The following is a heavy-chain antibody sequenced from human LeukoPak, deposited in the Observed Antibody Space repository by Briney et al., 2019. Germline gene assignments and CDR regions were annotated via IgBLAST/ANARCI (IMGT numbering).Heavy chain of an antibody. D-gene: IGHD6-19*01. CDR1: GFTFSNYW. Sequence: PGGSLRLSCAASGFTFSNYWMTWVRQAPGRGLEWVANLNKYGGDHPYEDSVKGRFTISRYNAKNSLYLLMNSLRAEDTAVYYCARDFGWYRADYWGQGTLVTVSS. CDR3: ARDFGWYRADY. J-gene: IGHJ4*02. V-gene: IGHV3-7*04. CDR2: LNKYGGDH.